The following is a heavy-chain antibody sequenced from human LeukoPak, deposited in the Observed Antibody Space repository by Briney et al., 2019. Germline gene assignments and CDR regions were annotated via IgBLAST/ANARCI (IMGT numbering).Heavy chain of an antibody. CDR3: ARVAGGSSPYYFDY. V-gene: IGHV3-74*01. CDR1: GFTFSSYW. Sequence: GGSPRLSCAASGFTFSSYWMHWVRQAPGKGLVWISRINSGGSSTSYAASVKGRFTISRDNAKNTLYLQMNSLRAEDTAVYYCARVAGGSSPYYFDYWGRGTLVTVSS. D-gene: IGHD6-13*01. J-gene: IGHJ4*02. CDR2: INSGGSST.